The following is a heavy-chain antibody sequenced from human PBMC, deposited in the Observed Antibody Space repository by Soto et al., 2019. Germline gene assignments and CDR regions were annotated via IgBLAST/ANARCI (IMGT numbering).Heavy chain of an antibody. J-gene: IGHJ4*02. D-gene: IGHD5-18*01. CDR2: ISSSSSYI. CDR3: ARESYSYGYGY. Sequence: EVQLVESGGGLVKPGGSLRLACAASGFTFSSYSMNWVRQAPGKGLEWVSSISSSSSYIYYADSVKGRFTISRDNAKNPLYLEMNSLRAEDTAVYYCARESYSYGYGYWGQGTLVTVSS. V-gene: IGHV3-21*01. CDR1: GFTFSSYS.